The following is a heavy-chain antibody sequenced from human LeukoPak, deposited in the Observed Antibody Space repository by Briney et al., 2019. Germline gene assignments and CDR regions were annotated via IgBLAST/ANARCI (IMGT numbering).Heavy chain of an antibody. CDR1: GFTFSSYW. CDR3: AKGVRHYGGNSPYFDY. CDR2: ISGSGGST. V-gene: IGHV3-23*01. Sequence: GGSLRLSCAASGFTFSSYWMHWVRQAPGKGLEWVSAISGSGGSTYYADSVKGRFTISRDNSKNTLYLQMNSLRAEDTAVYYCAKGVRHYGGNSPYFDYWGQGTLVTVSS. D-gene: IGHD4-23*01. J-gene: IGHJ4*02.